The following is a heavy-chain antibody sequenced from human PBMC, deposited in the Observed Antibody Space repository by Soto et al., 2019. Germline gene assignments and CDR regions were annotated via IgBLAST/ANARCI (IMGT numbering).Heavy chain of an antibody. J-gene: IGHJ5*02. CDR3: ARDQSDYGDYGGFDP. Sequence: QVQLVESGGGVVQPGRSLRLSCAASGFTFSSYAMHWVRQAPGKGLEWVAVISYDGSNKYYADSVKGRFTISRDNSKNTLYLQMNGLRAEDTAVYYCARDQSDYGDYGGFDPWGQGTLVTVSS. CDR1: GFTFSSYA. CDR2: ISYDGSNK. V-gene: IGHV3-30-3*01. D-gene: IGHD4-17*01.